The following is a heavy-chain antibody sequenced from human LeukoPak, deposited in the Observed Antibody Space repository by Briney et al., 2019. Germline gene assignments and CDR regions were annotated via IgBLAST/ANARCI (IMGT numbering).Heavy chain of an antibody. D-gene: IGHD3-10*01. CDR1: GGSISSSSYY. CDR3: ARPDYYARSIDY. V-gene: IGHV4-39*01. CDR2: IYYSGST. J-gene: IGHJ4*02. Sequence: SETLSLTCTVSGGSISSSSYYWGWIRQPPGKGLEWIGSIYYSGSTYYNPSLKSRVTISVDTSKNQFSLKLSSVTAADTAVYYCARPDYYARSIDYWGQGTLVTVSS.